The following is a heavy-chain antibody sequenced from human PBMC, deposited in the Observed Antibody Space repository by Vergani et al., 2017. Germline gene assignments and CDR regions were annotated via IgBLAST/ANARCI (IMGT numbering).Heavy chain of an antibody. CDR3: ARRLRSTLYGMDV. CDR1: GYSFTSYW. V-gene: IGHV5-51*01. J-gene: IGHJ6*02. CDR2: IYPGDSDT. Sequence: EVQLVLSGAEVKKPGASLKISCTCSGYSFTSYWIGWVRQMPGKGLECMGIIYPGDSDTSYSPSFQGQVTTSADKSISTAYLQWSSLKASDTAMFYCARRLRSTLYGMDVWGQGTTVTVSS. D-gene: IGHD4-17*01.